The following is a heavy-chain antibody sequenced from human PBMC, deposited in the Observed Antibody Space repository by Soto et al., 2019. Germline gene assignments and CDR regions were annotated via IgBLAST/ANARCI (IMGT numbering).Heavy chain of an antibody. CDR1: GGSIRNYY. CDR3: ARVMPPTADYDFWHGYYSHDS. V-gene: IGHV4-30-4*01. D-gene: IGHD3-3*01. CDR2: IYYSGFT. Sequence: SETLSLTCTVSGGSIRNYYWSWIRQPPGKGLEWVGYIYYSGFTYYNPSLKSRVIISVDTSKNQISLKLRSVTAADTAVYYCARVMPPTADYDFWHGYYSHDSWGQGTLVTVSS. J-gene: IGHJ5*01.